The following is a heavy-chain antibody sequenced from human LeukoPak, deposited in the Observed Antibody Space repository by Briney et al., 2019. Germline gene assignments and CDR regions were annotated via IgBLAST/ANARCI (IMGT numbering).Heavy chain of an antibody. J-gene: IGHJ4*02. CDR1: GFTFSSYS. CDR2: ISSSSSYI. CDR3: ARVWEGIGGYCSGGSCYSIDY. D-gene: IGHD2-15*01. Sequence: GGSLRLSCAAPGFTFSSYSMNWVRQAPGKGLEWVSSISSSSSYIYYADSVKGRFTISRDNAKNSLYLQMNSLRAEDTAMYYCARVWEGIGGYCSGGSCYSIDYWGQGTLVTVSS. V-gene: IGHV3-21*01.